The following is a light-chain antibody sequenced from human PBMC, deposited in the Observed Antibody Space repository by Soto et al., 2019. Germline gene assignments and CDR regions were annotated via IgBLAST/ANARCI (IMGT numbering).Light chain of an antibody. Sequence: EIVITESPATPSVSQLEKATLSCRASQSVSSNLVWYQQKPGQAPRLLIYETSTRATGVPARFSGSGSGTEFTLTISSLQSEDFAVYYCQQYNDWPPYTFGQGTKVDI. CDR2: ETS. V-gene: IGKV3-15*01. CDR3: QQYNDWPPYT. J-gene: IGKJ1*01. CDR1: QSVSSN.